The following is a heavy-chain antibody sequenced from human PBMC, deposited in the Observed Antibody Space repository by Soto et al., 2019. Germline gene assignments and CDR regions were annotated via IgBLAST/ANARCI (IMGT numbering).Heavy chain of an antibody. J-gene: IGHJ4*02. V-gene: IGHV1-18*01. CDR3: ARDLDGSGNYYTDY. Sequence: ASVKVSCKASGYTFSSIGISWVRQAPGQGLEWMGWISPYKGNTYYAQRLQGRVTMTTDTSTSTAYMELRSLRSDDTAVYYCARDLDGSGNYYTDYWGQGTLVTVSS. CDR1: GYTFSSIG. D-gene: IGHD3-10*01. CDR2: ISPYKGNT.